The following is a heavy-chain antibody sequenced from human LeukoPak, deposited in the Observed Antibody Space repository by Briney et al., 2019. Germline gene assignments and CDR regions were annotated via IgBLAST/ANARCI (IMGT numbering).Heavy chain of an antibody. CDR2: IIAGNGNT. V-gene: IGHV1-3*01. CDR1: GYTFTRYA. J-gene: IGHJ4*02. CDR3: ARVVVTANSLPDY. D-gene: IGHD2-21*02. Sequence: ASVKVSCKASGYTFTRYAMHWVRQAPGQRLEWMGWIIAGNGNTKYSQKFQGRVTITRDTSASTAYMELSSLRSEDTAVYYCARVVVTANSLPDYWGQGTLATVSS.